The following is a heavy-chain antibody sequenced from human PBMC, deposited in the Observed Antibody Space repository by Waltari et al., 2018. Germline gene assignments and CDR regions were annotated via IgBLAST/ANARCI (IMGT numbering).Heavy chain of an antibody. Sequence: QVQLVQSGAEVKKPGASVKVSCKASGYTFTSFPMHWVRQAPGQRLEWMGWINPANGDTKYSQDFQGRVTIVRDTSASTSYMELNSLRSEDMAVYYCARVYDSSAYYNTYFDPWGQGTLVIVSS. CDR2: INPANGDT. D-gene: IGHD3-22*01. CDR1: GYTFTSFP. CDR3: ARVYDSSAYYNTYFDP. J-gene: IGHJ5*02. V-gene: IGHV1-3*03.